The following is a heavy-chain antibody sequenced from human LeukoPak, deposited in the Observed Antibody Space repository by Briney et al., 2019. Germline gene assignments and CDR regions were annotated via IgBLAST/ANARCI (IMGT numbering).Heavy chain of an antibody. CDR2: ISSSSNTI. D-gene: IGHD5-18*01. J-gene: IGHJ3*02. CDR3: ARSGPYTYGYIYDAFDI. Sequence: GGSLRLSCAASGFTFSSYEMNWVRQAPGKGLEWVSYISSSSNTIYYADSVRGRFTISRDNAKNSLYLQMNSLRAEDTAVYYCARSGPYTYGYIYDAFDIWGQGTLVTVSS. V-gene: IGHV3-48*03. CDR1: GFTFSSYE.